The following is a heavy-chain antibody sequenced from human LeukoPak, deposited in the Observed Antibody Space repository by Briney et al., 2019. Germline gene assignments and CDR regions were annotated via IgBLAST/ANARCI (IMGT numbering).Heavy chain of an antibody. D-gene: IGHD3-22*01. CDR2: ISDEGSNK. CDR3: AKAGSSSGYYSRFDY. V-gene: IGHV3-30*18. CDR1: GFDFSSYG. Sequence: GGSLRLSCAASGFDFSSYGMHWVRQAPGKGLEWVAVISDEGSNKYYTDSVKGRFTISRDNSKNTLYLQINSLRTEDTAVYYCAKAGSSSGYYSRFDYWGQGTLVTVSS. J-gene: IGHJ4*02.